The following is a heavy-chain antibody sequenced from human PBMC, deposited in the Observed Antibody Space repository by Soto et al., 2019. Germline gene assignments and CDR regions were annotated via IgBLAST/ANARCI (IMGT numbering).Heavy chain of an antibody. CDR2: IIPIFRAT. CDR1: GGTFSNYG. J-gene: IGHJ4*02. V-gene: IGHV1-69*13. D-gene: IGHD2-21*01. CDR3: ARGGDVVVSTPGYFDY. Sequence: SVKVSCKASGGTFSNYGFSWVRQAPGQGLEWMGGIIPIFRATSYAQKFQGRVTITADESTTTAYMGLSSLRSEDTAVYYCARGGDVVVSTPGYFDYWGQGTLVTVSS.